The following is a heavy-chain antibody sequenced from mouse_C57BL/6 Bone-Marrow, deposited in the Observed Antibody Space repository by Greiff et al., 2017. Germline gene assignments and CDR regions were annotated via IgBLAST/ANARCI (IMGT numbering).Heavy chain of an antibody. CDR1: GYTFTSYG. CDR2: IYPRGGNT. V-gene: IGHV1-81*01. Sequence: QVQLQQSGAELARPGASVKLSCKASGYTFTSYGISWVKQRTGQGLEWIGEIYPRGGNTYYNQKFKGKATLTADTSSSTAYMELRSLTSEDSAVXLCERFGYYLFAYWGQGTLVTVSA. D-gene: IGHD2-3*01. CDR3: ERFGYYLFAY. J-gene: IGHJ3*01.